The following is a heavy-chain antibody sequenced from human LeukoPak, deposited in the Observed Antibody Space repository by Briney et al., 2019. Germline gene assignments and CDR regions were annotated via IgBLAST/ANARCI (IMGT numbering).Heavy chain of an antibody. CDR3: ARDSGQVAFDV. J-gene: IGHJ3*01. V-gene: IGHV4-34*01. CDR2: INHSGST. CDR1: GGSFSGYY. D-gene: IGHD2-21*01. Sequence: SSETLSLTCAVYGGSFSGYYWSWIRQPPGKGLEWIGEINHSGSTNYNPSLKSRVTISVDTSKNQFSLKLSSVTAADTAVYYCARDSGQVAFDVWGQGTMVTVSS.